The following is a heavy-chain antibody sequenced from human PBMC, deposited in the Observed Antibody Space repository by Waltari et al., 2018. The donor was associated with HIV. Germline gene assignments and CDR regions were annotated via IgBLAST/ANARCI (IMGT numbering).Heavy chain of an antibody. CDR1: GGSISSGGYY. J-gene: IGHJ6*02. V-gene: IGHV4-31*03. D-gene: IGHD3-3*01. Sequence: QVQLQESGPGLVKPSQTLSLTCTVSGGSISSGGYYWSWIRQHPGTGREWIGYIYYSGSTYYNPSLKSRVTISVDTSKNQFSLKLSSVTAADTAVYYCARDHATIFGGGGRDYGMDVWGQGTTVTVSS. CDR3: ARDHATIFGGGGRDYGMDV. CDR2: IYYSGST.